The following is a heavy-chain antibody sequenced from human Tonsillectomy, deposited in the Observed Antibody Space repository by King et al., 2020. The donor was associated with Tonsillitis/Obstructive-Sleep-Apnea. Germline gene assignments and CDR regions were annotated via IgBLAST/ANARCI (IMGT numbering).Heavy chain of an antibody. V-gene: IGHV3-48*02. CDR3: ARAAYGDYSPLDY. J-gene: IGHJ4*02. CDR2: ISSSSSTI. D-gene: IGHD4-17*01. CDR1: GFTFSSYS. Sequence: VQLVESGGGLVQPGGSLRLSCAASGFTFSSYSMNWVRQAPGKGLEWVSYISSSSSTIYYAASVKGRFTISRDNAKNSLYLQMNSLRDEDTAVYYCARAAYGDYSPLDYWGQGTLVTVSS.